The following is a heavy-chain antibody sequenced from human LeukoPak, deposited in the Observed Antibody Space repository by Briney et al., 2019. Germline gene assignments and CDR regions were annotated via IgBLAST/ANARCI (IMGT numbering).Heavy chain of an antibody. Sequence: GGSLRLSCAASGFTFDDYAMHWVRHAPGKGLEWVSGISWNSGSIGYADSVKGRFTISRDNAKNSLYLQMNSLRAEDTALYYCAKASYYDSSGYYPLDYWGQGTLVTVSS. J-gene: IGHJ4*02. CDR2: ISWNSGSI. V-gene: IGHV3-9*01. CDR1: GFTFDDYA. D-gene: IGHD3-22*01. CDR3: AKASYYDSSGYYPLDY.